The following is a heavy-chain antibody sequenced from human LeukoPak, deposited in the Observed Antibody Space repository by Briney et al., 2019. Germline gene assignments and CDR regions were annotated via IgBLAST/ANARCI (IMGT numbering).Heavy chain of an antibody. V-gene: IGHV3-9*01. CDR2: ISWNSGSI. Sequence: PGRSLRLSCAASGFTFDDYAMHWVRQAPGRGLEWVSGISWNSGSIGYADSVKGRFTISRDNAKNSLYLQMNSLRAEDTALYYCAKDKYYYDSSGHLDYWGQGTLVTVSS. CDR3: AKDKYYYDSSGHLDY. J-gene: IGHJ4*02. D-gene: IGHD3-22*01. CDR1: GFTFDDYA.